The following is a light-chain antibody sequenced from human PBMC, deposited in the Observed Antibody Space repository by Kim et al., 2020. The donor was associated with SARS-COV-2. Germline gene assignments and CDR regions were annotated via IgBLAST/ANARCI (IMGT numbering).Light chain of an antibody. CDR3: QQYGSSPAT. CDR1: QSVSSSY. V-gene: IGKV3-20*01. CDR2: GAS. Sequence: LSPGERATLPCRASQSVSSSYLAWYQQKPGQAPRLLIYGASSRATGIPDRFSGSGSGTDFTLTISRLEPEDFAVYYCQQYGSSPATFGQGTKLEI. J-gene: IGKJ2*01.